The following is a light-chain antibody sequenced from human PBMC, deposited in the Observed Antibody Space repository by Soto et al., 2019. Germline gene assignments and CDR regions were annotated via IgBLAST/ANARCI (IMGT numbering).Light chain of an antibody. Sequence: EIVLTQSPDTLSLSPGERATLSCRASQTVSSSYLAWYQQKPGQAPRLLIYGTSSRATGIPDRFSGSGSGTDFTLTISRLEAEDFAVYYCQQYGNSPLYAFGQGTKLEIK. V-gene: IGKV3-20*01. J-gene: IGKJ2*01. CDR3: QQYGNSPLYA. CDR1: QTVSSSY. CDR2: GTS.